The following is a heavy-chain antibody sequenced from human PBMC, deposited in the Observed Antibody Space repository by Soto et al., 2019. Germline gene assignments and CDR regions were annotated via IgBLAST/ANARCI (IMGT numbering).Heavy chain of an antibody. CDR2: IYHSGST. V-gene: IGHV4-4*02. CDR3: AITGKYDFWSGSIEADY. Sequence: QVQLQESGPGLVKPSGTLSLTCAVSGGSISSSNWWSWVRQPPGKGLEWIGEIYHSGSTNYNPSLKRRRTISVDKSKNQFSLKLSSVTAADTAVYYCAITGKYDFWSGSIEADYWGQGTLVTVSS. J-gene: IGHJ4*02. D-gene: IGHD3-3*01. CDR1: GGSISSSNW.